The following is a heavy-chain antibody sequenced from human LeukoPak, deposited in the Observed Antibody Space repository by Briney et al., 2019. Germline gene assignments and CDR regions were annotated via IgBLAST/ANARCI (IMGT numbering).Heavy chain of an antibody. CDR1: GFIVTNNY. CDR2: VYSGGST. CDR3: ARDPPAVLIDTYG. J-gene: IGHJ4*02. D-gene: IGHD2-8*01. Sequence: PGGSLRLSCTASGFIVTNNYINWVRQAPGKGLEWVSLVYSGGSTYYADSVKGRFTIPRDNSKNMVYLQMNSLRAEDTAMYYCARDPPAVLIDTYGWGQGTLVTVSS. V-gene: IGHV3-66*01.